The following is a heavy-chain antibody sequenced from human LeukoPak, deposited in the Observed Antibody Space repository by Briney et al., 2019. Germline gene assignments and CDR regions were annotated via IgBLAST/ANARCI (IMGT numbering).Heavy chain of an antibody. CDR3: ARGSRGGYGDYADY. Sequence: SVKVSCKASGGTFSSYAISWVRQAPGQGLEWMGGIIPIFGTANYAQKFQGRVTMTRDTSTSTVYMELSSLRSEDTAVYYCARGSRGGYGDYADYWGQGTLVTVSS. J-gene: IGHJ4*02. CDR1: GGTFSSYA. CDR2: IIPIFGTA. V-gene: IGHV1-69*05. D-gene: IGHD4-17*01.